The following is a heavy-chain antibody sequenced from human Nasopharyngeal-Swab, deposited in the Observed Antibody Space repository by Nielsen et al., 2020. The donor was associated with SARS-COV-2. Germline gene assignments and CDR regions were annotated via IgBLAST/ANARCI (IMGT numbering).Heavy chain of an antibody. CDR2: IYSGGSST. D-gene: IGHD3-10*01. Sequence: GESLKISCAASGFTFSSYAMSWARQAPGKGLEWVSVIYSGGSSTYYADSVKGRFTISRDNSKNTLYLQMNSLRAEDTAVYYCAKDHSPYGSGSYPYYYYGMDVWGQGTTVTVSS. CDR3: AKDHSPYGSGSYPYYYYGMDV. J-gene: IGHJ6*02. V-gene: IGHV3-23*03. CDR1: GFTFSSYA.